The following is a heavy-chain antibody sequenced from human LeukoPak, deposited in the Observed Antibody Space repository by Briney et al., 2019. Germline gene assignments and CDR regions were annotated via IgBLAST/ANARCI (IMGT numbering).Heavy chain of an antibody. D-gene: IGHD6-19*01. Sequence: SETLSLTCTVSGGSISSYYWSWIRQPPGKGLEWIGYIYYSGSTNYNPSLKSRVTISVDTSKNQFFLKLSSVTAADTAVYYCASSSGWYSGTFDYWGQGTLVTVSS. CDR3: ASSSGWYSGTFDY. V-gene: IGHV4-59*01. CDR1: GGSISSYY. J-gene: IGHJ4*02. CDR2: IYYSGST.